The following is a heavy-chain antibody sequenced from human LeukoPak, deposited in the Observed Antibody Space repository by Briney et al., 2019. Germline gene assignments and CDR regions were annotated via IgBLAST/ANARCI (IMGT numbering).Heavy chain of an antibody. J-gene: IGHJ6*03. CDR1: GGSISSYY. V-gene: IGHV4-4*07. Sequence: PSETLSLTCTVSGGSISSYYWSWIWQPAGKGLEWIGRIYTSGSTNYNPSLKSRVTMSVDTSKNQFSLKLNSVTAADTAVYYCARGKGYCTSTSCGYCSGGSCYAIYYYYYMDVWGKGTTVTVSS. D-gene: IGHD2-2*01. CDR3: ARGKGYCTSTSCGYCSGGSCYAIYYYYYMDV. CDR2: IYTSGST.